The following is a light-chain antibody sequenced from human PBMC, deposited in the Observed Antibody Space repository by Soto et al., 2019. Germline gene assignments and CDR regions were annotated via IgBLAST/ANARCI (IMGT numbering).Light chain of an antibody. Sequence: QLVLTQSPSASASLGASVKLTCTLSSGHSNYAIAWHQQQSEKGPRYLMKLNSDGSHSKGDGIPDRFSGSSSGAERYLTISSLQSEDEADYYCQTWGSSIVVFGGGTQLTVL. V-gene: IGLV4-69*01. J-gene: IGLJ2*01. CDR3: QTWGSSIVV. CDR2: LNSDGSH. CDR1: SGHSNYA.